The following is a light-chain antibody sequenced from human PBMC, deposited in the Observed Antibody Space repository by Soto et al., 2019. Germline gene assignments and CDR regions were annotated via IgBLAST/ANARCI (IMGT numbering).Light chain of an antibody. CDR3: QQYGTWWT. CDR2: DAS. V-gene: IGKV3-11*01. CDR1: QSVSSY. J-gene: IGKJ1*01. Sequence: ETVLTQSPATLSLSPGERATLSCRASQSVSSYLAWYQQKPGQAPRLLISDASNRATGIPARFSGSGSGTEFTLTISSLQSEDFAVYYCQQYGTWWTFGQGTKVEIK.